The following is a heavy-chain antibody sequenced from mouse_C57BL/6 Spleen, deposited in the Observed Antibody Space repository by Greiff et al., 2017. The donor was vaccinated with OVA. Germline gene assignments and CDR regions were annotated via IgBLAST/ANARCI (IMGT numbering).Heavy chain of an antibody. J-gene: IGHJ2*01. Sequence: VQLQQSGAELVRPGASVKLSCTASGFNIKDDYMHWVKQRPEQGLEWIGWIDPENGDTEYASKFQGKATITADTSSNTAYLQLSSLTSEDTAVYYCTTNGVNTVVADYWGQGTTLTVSS. V-gene: IGHV14-4*01. CDR1: GFNIKDDY. CDR3: TTNGVNTVVADY. CDR2: IDPENGDT. D-gene: IGHD1-1*01.